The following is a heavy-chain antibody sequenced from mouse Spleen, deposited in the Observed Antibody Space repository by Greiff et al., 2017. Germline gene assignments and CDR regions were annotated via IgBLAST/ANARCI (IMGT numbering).Heavy chain of an antibody. J-gene: IGHJ4*01. CDR3: ARDGPYGSSQYYAMDY. V-gene: IGHV5-15*02. D-gene: IGHD1-1*01. CDR1: GFTFSDYG. Sequence: EVQGVESGGGLVQPGGSRQLSCAASGFTFSDYGMAWVRQAPGKGPSWVAFISNLASSIYYADTVTGRFTISRENAKNTLYLEMSSLRSEDTAMYYCARDGPYGSSQYYAMDYWGQGTSVTVSS. CDR2: ISNLASSI.